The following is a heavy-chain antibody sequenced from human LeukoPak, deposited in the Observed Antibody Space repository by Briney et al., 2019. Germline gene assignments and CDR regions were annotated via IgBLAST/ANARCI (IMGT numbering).Heavy chain of an antibody. CDR3: ARTAARRFDY. CDR1: GGTFSSYA. V-gene: IGHV1-46*01. Sequence: ASVKVSCKASGGTFSSYAISWVRQAPGQGLEWMGIINPTGGSTTYAQKFQGRVAMTRDTSTSTVYMELSSLRSDDTAVYYCARTAARRFDYWGQGTLVTVSS. J-gene: IGHJ4*02. D-gene: IGHD6-6*01. CDR2: INPTGGST.